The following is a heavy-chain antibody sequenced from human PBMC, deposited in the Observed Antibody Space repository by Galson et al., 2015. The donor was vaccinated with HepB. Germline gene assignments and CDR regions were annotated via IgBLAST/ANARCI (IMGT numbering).Heavy chain of an antibody. J-gene: IGHJ6*02. CDR2: ISTHNGNT. V-gene: IGHV1-18*04. Sequence: SVKVSCKAAGYTFSSYGITWVRQAPGQGLQWMGRISTHNGNTNYAQELQGRVTMTTDTSTSTAYMELRSLRSDGTAVYYCARAVAAGDYYYGMDVWGQGTTVTVSS. CDR3: ARAVAAGDYYYGMDV. CDR1: GYTFSSYG. D-gene: IGHD6-25*01.